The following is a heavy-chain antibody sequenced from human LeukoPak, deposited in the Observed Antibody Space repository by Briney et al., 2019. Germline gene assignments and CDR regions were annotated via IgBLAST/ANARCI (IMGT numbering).Heavy chain of an antibody. V-gene: IGHV3-53*01. J-gene: IGHJ3*02. D-gene: IGHD3-10*01. Sequence: GGSLRLSCATSGFSVSDNYMTWVRQAPGKGLEWVSVIYRGGSTYYTDSVKGRFTISRDNSKNMVYPQMYSLRVEDTAVYYCARGGGYGSGNHCRGGAFDIWGQGTMVTVSS. CDR1: GFSVSDNY. CDR3: ARGGGYGSGNHCRGGAFDI. CDR2: IYRGGST.